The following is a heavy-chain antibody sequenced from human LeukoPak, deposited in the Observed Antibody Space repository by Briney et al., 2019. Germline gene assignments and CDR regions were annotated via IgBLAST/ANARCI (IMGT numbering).Heavy chain of an antibody. D-gene: IGHD7-27*01. J-gene: IGHJ5*02. CDR3: ARDRVARQHWVEYDT. CDR1: EFLVSNYY. V-gene: IGHV3-66*03. CDR2: IRDTGET. Sequence: GGSLTLSCAASEFLVSNYYMSWVRQAPGKGLEWVSLIRDTGETFYIDSVKGRFTISRDDSKNTVYLQMKRLRVEDTAVYFCARDRVARQHWVEYDTWGQGTLVTVSS.